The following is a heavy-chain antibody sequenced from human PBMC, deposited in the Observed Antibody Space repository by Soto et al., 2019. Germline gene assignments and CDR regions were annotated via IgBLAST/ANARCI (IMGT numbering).Heavy chain of an antibody. CDR1: GGSVRGGSYY. V-gene: IGHV4-61*01. D-gene: IGHD1-7*01. CDR2: IYHSGST. Sequence: PSETLSLTCTVSGGSVRGGSYYWAWLRQPPGKGLEWIGHIYHSGSTIYNPSLKSRVTISIDTSKSQFSLNLNSMTAADTAVYNCAGYNGNYDIDPWGQGTLVTVSS. CDR3: AGYNGNYDIDP. J-gene: IGHJ5*02.